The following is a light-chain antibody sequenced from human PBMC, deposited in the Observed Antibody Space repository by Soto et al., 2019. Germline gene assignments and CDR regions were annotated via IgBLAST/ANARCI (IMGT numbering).Light chain of an antibody. J-gene: IGLJ1*01. CDR3: AAWDDSLNGYV. V-gene: IGLV1-44*01. CDR2: SNN. Sequence: QSVLTQPPSASGTPGQRATISCSGSSSNIGSSTVNWYQQLPGTAPKLLIYSNNQRPSGVPDRFSGSKSGTSASLAISGLQAEDEADYYCAAWDDSLNGYVIGTGTKLTVL. CDR1: SSNIGSST.